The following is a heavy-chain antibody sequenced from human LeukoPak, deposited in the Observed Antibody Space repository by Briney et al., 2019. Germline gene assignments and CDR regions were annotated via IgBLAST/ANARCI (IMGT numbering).Heavy chain of an antibody. V-gene: IGHV3-30*18. D-gene: IGHD5-18*01. J-gene: IGHJ4*02. CDR1: GLIFSTYG. CDR3: AKGRRGSSYVHYFDS. CDR2: IGNDGINK. Sequence: GGSLRLSCAASGLIFSTYGMHWVRQAPGKGLEWVAVIGNDGINKYYGDSVKGRFSISRDNSNNTLYLHMDSLRPEDTAVYFCAKGRRGSSYVHYFDSWGQGALVTVSS.